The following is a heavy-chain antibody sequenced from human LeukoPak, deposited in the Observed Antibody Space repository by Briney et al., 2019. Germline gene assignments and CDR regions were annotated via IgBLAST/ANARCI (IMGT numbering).Heavy chain of an antibody. J-gene: IGHJ5*02. D-gene: IGHD2-15*01. CDR2: INPNSGGT. Sequence: GASVKVSCKPSGYSFTAYYIHWLRQAPGHGLEWMGWINPNSGGTDYAQNFQGRATMSRDTSISTAYMELNRLTYDDTAVYYCARGLGGGSLRRFDPWGQGTLVTVSS. CDR1: GYSFTAYY. CDR3: ARGLGGGSLRRFDP. V-gene: IGHV1-2*02.